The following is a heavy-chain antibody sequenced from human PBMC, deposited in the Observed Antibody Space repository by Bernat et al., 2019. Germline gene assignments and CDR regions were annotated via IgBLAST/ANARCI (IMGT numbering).Heavy chain of an antibody. CDR2: ISSSGGTI. D-gene: IGHD6-19*01. CDR1: GFTFSSYG. CDR3: ARETAVAGNDY. Sequence: VQLVESGGGVVQPGRSLRLSCAASGFTFSSYGMHWVRQAPGKGLEWVSYISSSGGTIQYADSVKGRSTISRDNAKNSLYLQMNSLRAEDTAVYYCARETAVAGNDYWGQGTLVTVSS. V-gene: IGHV3-48*04. J-gene: IGHJ4*02.